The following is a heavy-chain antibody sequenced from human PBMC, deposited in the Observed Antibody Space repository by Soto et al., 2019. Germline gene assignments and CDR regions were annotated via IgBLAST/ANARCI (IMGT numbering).Heavy chain of an antibody. V-gene: IGHV3-23*01. CDR3: AKEIRPNDF. CDR1: GFTFSNSA. CDR2: MTISGDST. Sequence: EVQLLESGGDLVQPGGSLRLSCAASGFTFSNSAMTGVRQAPGKGLEWVSSMTISGDSTYYPDSVKGRFTISRDNSANTLYLQMNSLRPEDTAVYYCAKEIRPNDFWGQGTLVTVSS. J-gene: IGHJ4*02.